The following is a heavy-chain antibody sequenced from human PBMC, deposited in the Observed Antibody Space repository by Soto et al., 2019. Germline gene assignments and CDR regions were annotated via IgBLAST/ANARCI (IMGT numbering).Heavy chain of an antibody. CDR1: GYTFTSYG. Sequence: GASVKVSCKASGYTFTSYGISWVRQAPGQGLEWMGWISAYNGNTNYAQKLQGRVTMTTDTSTSTAYMELRSLRSDDTAVYYCARDTPNNDFWSGYYPVLKKNWFDPWGQGTLVTVSS. CDR3: ARDTPNNDFWSGYYPVLKKNWFDP. D-gene: IGHD3-3*01. J-gene: IGHJ5*02. V-gene: IGHV1-18*01. CDR2: ISAYNGNT.